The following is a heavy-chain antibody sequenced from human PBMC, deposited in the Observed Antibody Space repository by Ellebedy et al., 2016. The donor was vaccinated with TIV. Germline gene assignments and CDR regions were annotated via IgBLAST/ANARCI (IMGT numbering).Heavy chain of an antibody. J-gene: IGHJ4*02. D-gene: IGHD1-1*01. CDR3: ARDLEYTHAD. CDR2: IWYDGSDK. Sequence: PGGSLRLSCTASGFTFSAFGIHWVRQAPGKGLEWVAHIWYDGSDKYYADSVKGRFTISRDNSKSTLYLQMSSLRGEDTAVYYCARDLEYTHADWGQGTLVSVSS. V-gene: IGHV3-33*01. CDR1: GFTFSAFG.